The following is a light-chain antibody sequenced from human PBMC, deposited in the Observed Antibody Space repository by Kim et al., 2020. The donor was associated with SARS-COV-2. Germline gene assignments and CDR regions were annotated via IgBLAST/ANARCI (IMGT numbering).Light chain of an antibody. Sequence: DIQMTQSPSSLSASVGDRVTITCRASQTVTTYLNWYQQKPGKPTNLLIYDASKLHDGVPSRFSGSGSGTDFTLTISSLQPEDFATYYCQQSYSKTWTFGQGTKVDIK. CDR1: QTVTTY. J-gene: IGKJ1*01. CDR2: DAS. CDR3: QQSYSKTWT. V-gene: IGKV1-39*01.